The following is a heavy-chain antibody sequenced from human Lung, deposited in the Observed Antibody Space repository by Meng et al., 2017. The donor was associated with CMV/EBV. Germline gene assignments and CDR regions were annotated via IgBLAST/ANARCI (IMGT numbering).Heavy chain of an antibody. V-gene: IGHV1-18*01. CDR3: AASSSSWYQNWFDP. Sequence: QLVQSGDEVKKHGSVIKVSLESSGYTFTSYGIRWLREAPGQGLEWMGWISAYNGNTNSAQTLQARVTMTTYTSTSKAYMELRSLRSDDTAVYYCAASSSSWYQNWFDPWGQGTLVTVSS. J-gene: IGHJ5*02. CDR2: ISAYNGNT. CDR1: GYTFTSYG. D-gene: IGHD6-13*01.